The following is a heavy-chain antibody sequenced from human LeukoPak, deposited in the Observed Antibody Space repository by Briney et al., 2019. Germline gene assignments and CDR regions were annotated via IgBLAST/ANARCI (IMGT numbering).Heavy chain of an antibody. CDR1: ESNFISYE. Sequence: GGSLRLSWQPLESNFISYEMIWARKPPGKGLEWISYISTSGSTIYYGDSVEGRFTISRDNAKNSLYLQMNSLRAEDTAVYYCGRGDYSSSWYLDHWGQGTPVTVSS. CDR2: ISTSGSTI. CDR3: GRGDYSSSWYLDH. V-gene: IGHV3-48*03. J-gene: IGHJ4*02. D-gene: IGHD6-13*01.